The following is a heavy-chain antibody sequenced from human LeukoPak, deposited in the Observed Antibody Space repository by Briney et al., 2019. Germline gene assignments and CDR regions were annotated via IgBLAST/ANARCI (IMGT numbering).Heavy chain of an antibody. CDR1: GYTFTSYG. V-gene: IGHV1-18*01. Sequence: ASVKVSCKASGYTFTSYGISWVRQAPGQGLEWMGWISAYNGNTNYARKLQGRVTMTTDTSTSTAYMELRSLRSDDTAVYYCARGVEPIFGVVIPYYYGMDVWGQGTTVTVSS. CDR2: ISAYNGNT. CDR3: ARGVEPIFGVVIPYYYGMDV. J-gene: IGHJ6*02. D-gene: IGHD3-3*01.